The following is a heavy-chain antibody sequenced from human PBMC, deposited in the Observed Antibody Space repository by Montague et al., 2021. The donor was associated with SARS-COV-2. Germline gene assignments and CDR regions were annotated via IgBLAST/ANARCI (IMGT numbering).Heavy chain of an antibody. CDR1: GGSFSGYY. J-gene: IGHJ4*02. CDR3: ARWDPQTLTLIGLRGKSASDY. Sequence: SETLSLTCAVYGGSFSGYYWTWIRQSPGKGLEWIAEINHSGTTNYNFNPSLRSRVTISVETSKSQFSLTLTSVTAADTGVYYCARWDPQTLTLIGLRGKSASDYWGPGTLVTVSS. CDR2: INHSGTT. V-gene: IGHV4-34*01. D-gene: IGHD4-23*01.